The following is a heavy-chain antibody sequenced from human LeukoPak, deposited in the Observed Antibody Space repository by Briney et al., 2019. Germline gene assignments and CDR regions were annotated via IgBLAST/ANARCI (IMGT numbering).Heavy chain of an antibody. CDR1: GGSVSSGGYY. CDR3: ARGVIVGAID. CDR2: IYYSGST. V-gene: IGHV4-61*08. Sequence: SETLSLTCTVSGGSVSSGGYYWSWIRQPPGKGLEWIGYIYYSGSTNYNPSLKSRVTISVDTSKNQFSLKLSSVTAADTAVYYCARGVIVGAIDWGQGTLVTVSS. J-gene: IGHJ4*02. D-gene: IGHD1-26*01.